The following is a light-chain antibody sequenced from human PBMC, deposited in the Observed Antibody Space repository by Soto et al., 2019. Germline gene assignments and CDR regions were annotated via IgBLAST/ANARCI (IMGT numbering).Light chain of an antibody. J-gene: IGKJ2*01. V-gene: IGKV3-20*01. Sequence: EIVLTQSPGTLSLSPGERATLSCRASQSISSSYLAWYQQKAGQAPRLLIYGASSRATGISDRFSGSGSGTDFTLTISRLEPEDFAVYYCQQYGSSSYTFGQGTKLEIK. CDR2: GAS. CDR3: QQYGSSSYT. CDR1: QSISSSY.